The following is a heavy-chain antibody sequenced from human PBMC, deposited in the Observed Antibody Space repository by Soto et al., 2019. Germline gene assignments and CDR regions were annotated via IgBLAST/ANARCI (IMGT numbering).Heavy chain of an antibody. CDR3: VTDRLV. CDR2: IKSKTDGGTT. J-gene: IGHJ4*02. V-gene: IGHV3-15*01. Sequence: EVQLVESGGGLVKPGGSLRLSCAASGFTFTNAWMNWVRQAPGKGLESIGRIKSKTDGGTTDYTAPVKGRFIISRDDSKNTLFLQMSSLQIEDTAVYYCVTDRLVWGQGPLVTVFS. CDR1: GFTFTNAW. D-gene: IGHD2-2*01.